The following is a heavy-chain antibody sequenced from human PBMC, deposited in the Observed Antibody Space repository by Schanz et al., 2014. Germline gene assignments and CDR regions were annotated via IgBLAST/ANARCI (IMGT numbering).Heavy chain of an antibody. V-gene: IGHV3-23*04. Sequence: EGQLAESGGGLVQPGGSLRLSCAASGFTFSSYAMSWIRQHPGKGLEWVSGISGSGGSTYYADSVKGRFTISRDNSKNTLYLQMNSLRAEDTAVYYCAKQIHYDILTVTRNWGQGALVTVSS. CDR3: AKQIHYDILTVTRN. J-gene: IGHJ4*02. D-gene: IGHD3-9*01. CDR2: ISGSGGST. CDR1: GFTFSSYA.